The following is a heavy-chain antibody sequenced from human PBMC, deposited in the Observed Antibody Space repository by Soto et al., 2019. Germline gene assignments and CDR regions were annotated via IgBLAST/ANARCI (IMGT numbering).Heavy chain of an antibody. CDR3: APHKGDKGGRLAR. CDR1: VGSVSDHY. CDR2: VHYSGTT. V-gene: IGHV4-59*08. D-gene: IGHD6-19*01. J-gene: IGHJ4*02. Sequence: SETLSLTCSVSVGSVSDHYWSWIRQAPGRGLEWIGFVHYSGTTNYNPSLKSPVTMSVDTSRNRFSLNLNSVTAADTAVYYCAPHKGDKGGRLARWGRGVLVPVSS.